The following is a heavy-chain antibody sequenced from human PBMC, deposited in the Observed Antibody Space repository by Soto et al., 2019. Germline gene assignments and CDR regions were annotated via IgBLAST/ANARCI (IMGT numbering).Heavy chain of an antibody. D-gene: IGHD3-22*01. CDR2: IWYDGSNK. Sequence: GGSLRLSCAASGFTFSSYGMHWVRQAPGKGLEWVAVIWYDGSNKYYADSVKGRLTISRDNSKNTLYLQMNSLRAEDTAVYYCARGLSSGYSPYFDYWGQGTLVTVSS. CDR1: GFTFSSYG. CDR3: ARGLSSGYSPYFDY. V-gene: IGHV3-33*01. J-gene: IGHJ4*02.